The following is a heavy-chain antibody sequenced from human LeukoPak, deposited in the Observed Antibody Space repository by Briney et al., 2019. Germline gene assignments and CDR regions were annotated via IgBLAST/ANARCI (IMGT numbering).Heavy chain of an antibody. CDR3: ARAHGVSSADYYDPFDY. CDR2: IYYSGST. V-gene: IGHV4-39*01. J-gene: IGHJ4*02. CDR1: GGSISSSSYY. Sequence: PSETLSLTCTVSGGSISSSSYYWGWIRQPPGKGLEWIGSIYYSGSTYYNPSLKSRVTISVDTSKNQFSLKLSSVTAADTAVYYCARAHGVSSADYYDPFDYWGQGTLVTVSS. D-gene: IGHD3-22*01.